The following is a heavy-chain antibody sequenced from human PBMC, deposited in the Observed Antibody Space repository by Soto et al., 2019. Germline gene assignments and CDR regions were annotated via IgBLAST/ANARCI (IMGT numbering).Heavy chain of an antibody. CDR2: LSGSGTHT. Sequence: GGSLRLSCAASGFSCVNYAMNWVRQAPGKGLEWVSGLSGSGTHTYYADSVMGRFTISRDNSRDTLFLQMNSLTADDTAVYYCAKATTNGGWFNPCDSWGQGALVTVSS. CDR3: AKATTNGGWFNPCDS. CDR1: GFSCVNYA. V-gene: IGHV3-23*01. D-gene: IGHD6-19*01. J-gene: IGHJ4*02.